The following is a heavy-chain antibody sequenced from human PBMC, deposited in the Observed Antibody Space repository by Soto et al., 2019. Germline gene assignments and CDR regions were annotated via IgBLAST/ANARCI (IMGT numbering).Heavy chain of an antibody. V-gene: IGHV3-13*01. CDR3: ARESEDLTSNFDY. CDR2: IGRGGDT. Sequence: EVQLVESGGGLVQPGGSLRLSCAASGSSFSRYDMHWVRQAPGKGLEWVSAIGRGGDTYYAGSVKGRFTISRDNAKNSLYLEMNSLRAEDTAVYYCARESEDLTSNFDYWGQGTLVTVSS. J-gene: IGHJ4*02. CDR1: GSSFSRYD.